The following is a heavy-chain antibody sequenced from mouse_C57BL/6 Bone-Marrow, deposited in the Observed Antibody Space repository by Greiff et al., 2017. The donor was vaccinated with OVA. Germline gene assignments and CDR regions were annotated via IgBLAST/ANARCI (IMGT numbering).Heavy chain of an antibody. CDR1: GYTFTSYW. J-gene: IGHJ3*01. D-gene: IGHD2-4*01. V-gene: IGHV1-53*01. CDR2: INPSNGGT. Sequence: QVQLKQPGTELVKPGASVKLSCKASGYTFTSYWMHWVKQRPGQGLEWIGNINPSNGGTNYNEKFKSKATLTVDKSSSTAYMQLSSLTSEDSAVYYCARSDYDYGAWFAYWGQGTLVTVSA. CDR3: ARSDYDYGAWFAY.